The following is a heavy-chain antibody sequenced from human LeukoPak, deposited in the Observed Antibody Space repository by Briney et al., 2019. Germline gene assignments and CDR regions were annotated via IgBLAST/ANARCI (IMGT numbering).Heavy chain of an antibody. D-gene: IGHD3-16*01. CDR1: GFSFSTFA. J-gene: IGHJ4*02. Sequence: PGGSLRLSCAASGFSFSTFAMTWYRQAPGKGLEWVSTTTDTGESTHYADAVEGRFTMSRDNSKNTLYLQLHSRRAEDTAFYYCARDVSMSIGGGDCWGLGTLVTVSS. CDR2: TTDTGEST. V-gene: IGHV3-23*01. CDR3: ARDVSMSIGGGDC.